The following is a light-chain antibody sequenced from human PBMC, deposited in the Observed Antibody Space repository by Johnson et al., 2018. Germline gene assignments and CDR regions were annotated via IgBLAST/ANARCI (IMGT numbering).Light chain of an antibody. Sequence: QSVLTQPPSVSAAPGQKVTISCSGSSSNIGNNYVSWYQQLPGTAPKLLIYENNKRPSGIPDRFSGSKSGTSATLAITGLPTGDEADYYCGTWDSSLSAGNVFGTGTKVTGL. V-gene: IGLV1-51*02. J-gene: IGLJ1*01. CDR1: SSNIGNNY. CDR2: ENN. CDR3: GTWDSSLSAGNV.